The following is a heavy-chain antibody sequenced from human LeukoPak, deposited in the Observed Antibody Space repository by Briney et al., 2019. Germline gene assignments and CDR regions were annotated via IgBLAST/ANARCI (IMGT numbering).Heavy chain of an antibody. J-gene: IGHJ3*02. CDR2: TYSDSNT. D-gene: IGHD2-21*02. Sequence: GGSLRLSCAASGFTVSNNYMSWVRQAPGKGLEWVSITYSDSNTNYADSVKGRFTISRDTSQNTLSLQMNSLRAEDTAVYYCVRKNRDFNAAFDIWGQGTVVTVSS. CDR1: GFTVSNNY. V-gene: IGHV3-53*01. CDR3: VRKNRDFNAAFDI.